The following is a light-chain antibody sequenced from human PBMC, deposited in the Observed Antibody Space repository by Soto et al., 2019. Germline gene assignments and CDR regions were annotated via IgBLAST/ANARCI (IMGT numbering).Light chain of an antibody. V-gene: IGLV2-8*01. CDR2: EVN. CDR3: SSYAGSSNV. J-gene: IGLJ1*01. CDR1: SSDVGGYNY. Sequence: HSFRTQPTSASVSPGQSVAISCTGTSSDVGGYNYVSWYQQHPGKAPKLMIYEVNKRPSGVPDRFSGSKSGNTASLTVSGLQAEDEADYYCSSYAGSSNVFGTGTKVTVL.